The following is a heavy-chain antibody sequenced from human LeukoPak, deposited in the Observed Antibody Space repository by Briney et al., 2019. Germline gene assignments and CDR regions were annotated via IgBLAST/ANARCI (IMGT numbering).Heavy chain of an antibody. J-gene: IGHJ6*03. CDR1: GYTFTSYG. D-gene: IGHD4-17*01. CDR3: ARRGGKNYGDYVVYYYYMDV. Sequence: ASVKVSCKASGYTFTSYGISWVRQAPGQGLEWMGWISAYNGNTNYAQKIQGRATMTTDTSTSTAYMELRSLRSDDTAVYYCARRGGKNYGDYVVYYYYMDVWGKGTTVTVSS. V-gene: IGHV1-18*01. CDR2: ISAYNGNT.